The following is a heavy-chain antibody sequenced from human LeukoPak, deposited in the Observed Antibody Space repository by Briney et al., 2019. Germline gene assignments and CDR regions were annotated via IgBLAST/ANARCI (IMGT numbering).Heavy chain of an antibody. J-gene: IGHJ3*02. V-gene: IGHV3-21*01. Sequence: PGGSLRLSCSASGFTFSSYSMNWVRQAPGKGLEWVSSISSSSSYIYYADSVKGRFTISGDNAKNSLYLQMNSLRAEDTAVYYCARDRYDILTGADQGAFDIWGQGTMVTVSS. CDR1: GFTFSSYS. CDR2: ISSSSSYI. CDR3: ARDRYDILTGADQGAFDI. D-gene: IGHD3-9*01.